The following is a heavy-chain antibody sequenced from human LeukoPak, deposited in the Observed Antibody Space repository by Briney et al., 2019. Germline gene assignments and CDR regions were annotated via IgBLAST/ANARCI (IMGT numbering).Heavy chain of an antibody. Sequence: GGSLRLSCTASEFTFSSYAMNWVRQAPGKGLEWVSSISGSGGSTYYADSLKGRFTISRDPSKNTLFLQMNSLRAEDTAVYYCAKQGSGSYLDAFDIWGQGTMVTVSS. V-gene: IGHV3-23*01. J-gene: IGHJ3*02. CDR2: ISGSGGST. CDR1: EFTFSSYA. CDR3: AKQGSGSYLDAFDI. D-gene: IGHD3-10*01.